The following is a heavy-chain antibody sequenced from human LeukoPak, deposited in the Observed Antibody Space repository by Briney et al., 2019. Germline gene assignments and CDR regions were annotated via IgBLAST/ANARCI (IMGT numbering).Heavy chain of an antibody. CDR1: GFTFRSYA. Sequence: GGSLRLSCAASGFTFRSYAMLWVRQSPGKGLEGVAVISYDGSNKYYADSVEGRFTISRDNSKNTLYLQMNSLRAEDTAVYYCARGGILMVLDMDVWGKGTTVTVSS. D-gene: IGHD2-8*01. CDR3: ARGGILMVLDMDV. CDR2: ISYDGSNK. V-gene: IGHV3-30*01. J-gene: IGHJ6*04.